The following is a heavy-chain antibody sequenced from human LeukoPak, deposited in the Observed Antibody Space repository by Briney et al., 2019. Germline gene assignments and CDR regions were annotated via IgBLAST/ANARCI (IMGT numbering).Heavy chain of an antibody. CDR1: GYSFTSYW. J-gene: IGHJ4*02. CDR3: ARKSHSSSWTHFDY. D-gene: IGHD6-13*01. Sequence: GESLKISCKGAGYSFTSYWIGWVRQMPGKGLEWMGIIYPGDSDTRYSPSFQGQVTISADKSISTAYLQWSSLNATDTAMYYCARKSHSSSWTHFDYWGQGTLVTVSS. V-gene: IGHV5-51*01. CDR2: IYPGDSDT.